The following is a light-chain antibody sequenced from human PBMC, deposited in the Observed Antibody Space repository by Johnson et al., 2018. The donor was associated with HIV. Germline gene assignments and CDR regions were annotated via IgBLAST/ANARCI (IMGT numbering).Light chain of an antibody. CDR3: ETWDSSLSAC. J-gene: IGLJ1*01. Sequence: QSVLTQPPSVSAAPGQKVTISCSGSSSNIGNNYVSWYQQLPGTAPKLLIYENNKRPSGIPDRFSGSKSGTSATLGITGLQTGDEADYYCETWDSSLSACFGTGPKVTVL. CDR2: ENN. V-gene: IGLV1-51*02. CDR1: SSNIGNNY.